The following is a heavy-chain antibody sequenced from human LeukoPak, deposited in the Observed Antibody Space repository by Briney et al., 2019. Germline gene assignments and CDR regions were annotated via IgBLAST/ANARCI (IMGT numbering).Heavy chain of an antibody. CDR3: ARRREYSYGLDY. CDR2: IYSGGNT. Sequence: GGSLRPSWAAAGFSASSNYVGWVRQAPGKGLEWVSVIYSGGNTYYADSVKGRFAISRDNSKNTLYLQMNSLRAEDTAVYYCARRREYSYGLDYWGQGTLVTVSS. J-gene: IGHJ4*02. CDR1: GFSASSNY. D-gene: IGHD5-18*01. V-gene: IGHV3-66*01.